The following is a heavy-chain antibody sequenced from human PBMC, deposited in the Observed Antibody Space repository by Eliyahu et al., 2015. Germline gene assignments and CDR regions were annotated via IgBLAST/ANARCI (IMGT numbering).Heavy chain of an antibody. CDR1: GYTFXAXX. D-gene: IGHD1-26*01. CDR2: INPDDGDT. CDR3: VRVSSGRYLDSFDI. Sequence: QEQLVQSGAEMMRPGASVRVSCKASGYTFXAXXLHWVXQAPGQSFEWMGWINPDDGDTIYAPKFQGRVTMATDTSITTAYMELSRLTSDDTALFYCVRVSSGRYLDSFDIWGQGTMVTVSS. J-gene: IGHJ3*02. V-gene: IGHV1-2*02.